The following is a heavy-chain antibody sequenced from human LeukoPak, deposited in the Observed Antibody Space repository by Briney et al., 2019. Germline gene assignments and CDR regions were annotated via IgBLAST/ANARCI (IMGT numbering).Heavy chain of an antibody. Sequence: PSETLSLTCTVSGGSISSYYWSWIRQPPGKGLEWIGYIYYSGSTNYNPSLKSRVTISVDTSKNQFSLKPSSVTAADTAVYYCASHNSKLRFDDWGQGTLVTVSS. J-gene: IGHJ4*02. CDR2: IYYSGST. CDR1: GGSISSYY. CDR3: ASHNSKLRFDD. D-gene: IGHD1-26*01. V-gene: IGHV4-59*08.